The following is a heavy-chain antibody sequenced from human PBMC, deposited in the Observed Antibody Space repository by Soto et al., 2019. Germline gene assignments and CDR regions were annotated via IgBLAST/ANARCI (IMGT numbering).Heavy chain of an antibody. CDR2: IIPVFGPA. Sequence: QVQLVQSGAEVKKPGSSVTVSCKASGGTFSSSAISWVRQAPGQGLEWMGAIIPVFGPAHYAQKFQGRVTITADKPTSPAYMELSVLRSEDTAVYYCAIEPPERGKDVWGQGTTVTVSS. CDR1: GGTFSSSA. CDR3: AIEPPERGKDV. J-gene: IGHJ6*02. V-gene: IGHV1-69*06.